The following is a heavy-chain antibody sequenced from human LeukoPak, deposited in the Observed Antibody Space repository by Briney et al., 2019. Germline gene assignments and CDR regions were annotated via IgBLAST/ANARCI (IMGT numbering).Heavy chain of an antibody. CDR3: ASTLTGYCSSTSCSGWFDP. CDR2: ISYDGSNK. V-gene: IGHV3-30*03. D-gene: IGHD2-2*01. Sequence: PGGSLRLSCAASGFTFSSYGMHWVRQAPGKGLEWVAVISYDGSNKYYADSVKGRFTISRDNSKNTLYLQMNSLRAEDTAVYYCASTLTGYCSSTSCSGWFDPWGQGTLVTVSS. CDR1: GFTFSSYG. J-gene: IGHJ5*02.